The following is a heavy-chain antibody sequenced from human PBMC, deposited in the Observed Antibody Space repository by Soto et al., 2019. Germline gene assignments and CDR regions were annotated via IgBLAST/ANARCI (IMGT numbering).Heavy chain of an antibody. CDR1: GFTFDDYV. Sequence: GGSLRLSCAASGFTFDDYVMHWVRQAPGKGLEWVSLISGDGGSTYYADSVKGRFTISRDNSKNSLYLQMNSLRTEDTALYYCAGGRYCSGGSCYYYYYGMDVWGQGTTVTVSS. V-gene: IGHV3-43*02. J-gene: IGHJ6*02. CDR3: AGGRYCSGGSCYYYYYGMDV. D-gene: IGHD2-15*01. CDR2: ISGDGGST.